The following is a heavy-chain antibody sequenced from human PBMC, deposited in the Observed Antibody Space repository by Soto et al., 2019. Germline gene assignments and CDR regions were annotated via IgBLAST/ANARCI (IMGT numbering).Heavy chain of an antibody. CDR3: ARDQHSGSYYYYGMDV. Sequence: LRLSCAASGFTFSDYYMSWIRQAPGKGLEWVSYISSSSSYTNYADSVKGRFTISRDNAKNSLYLQMNSLRAEDTAVYYCARDQHSGSYYYYGMDVWGQGTTVTVSS. CDR2: ISSSSSYT. V-gene: IGHV3-11*06. CDR1: GFTFSDYY. J-gene: IGHJ6*02. D-gene: IGHD1-26*01.